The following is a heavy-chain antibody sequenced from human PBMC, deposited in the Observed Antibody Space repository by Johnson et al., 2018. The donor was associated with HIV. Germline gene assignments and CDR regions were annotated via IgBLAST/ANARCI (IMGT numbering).Heavy chain of an antibody. CDR3: ARSPRIVVVVAATVGHAFDI. CDR2: INWNGGST. D-gene: IGHD2-15*01. CDR1: GFTFDDYG. J-gene: IGHJ3*02. V-gene: IGHV3-20*04. Sequence: VQLVESGGGVVRPGGSLRLSCAASGFTFDDYGMSWVRQAPGKGLEWVSGINWNGGSTGYADSVKGRFTISRDNAKNSLYLQMNSLRDEDTALYYCARSPRIVVVVAATVGHAFDIWGQGTMVTVSS.